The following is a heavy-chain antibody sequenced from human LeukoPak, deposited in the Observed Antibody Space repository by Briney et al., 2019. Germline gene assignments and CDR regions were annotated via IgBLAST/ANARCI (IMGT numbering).Heavy chain of an antibody. CDR1: GGSFSGYY. CDR3: AADDSSGYYVFDY. Sequence: SETLSLACAVYGGSFSGYYWSWIRQPPGKGLEWIGEINHSGSTNYNPSLKSRVTITVDTSKNQFSLKLSSVTAADTAVYYCAADDSSGYYVFDYWGQGTLVTVSS. D-gene: IGHD3-22*01. V-gene: IGHV4-34*01. CDR2: INHSGST. J-gene: IGHJ4*02.